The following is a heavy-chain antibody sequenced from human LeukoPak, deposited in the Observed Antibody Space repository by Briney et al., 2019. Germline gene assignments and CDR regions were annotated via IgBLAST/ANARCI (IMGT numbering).Heavy chain of an antibody. D-gene: IGHD6-19*01. J-gene: IGHJ4*02. Sequence: SETLSLTCTVSGGSISSYYRSWIRQPPGKGLEWIGYIYYSGSTNYNPSLKSRVTISVDTSKNQFSLKLSSVTAADTAVYYCAKDRNGWPTNFDSWGQGTLVTVSA. V-gene: IGHV4-59*01. CDR3: AKDRNGWPTNFDS. CDR1: GGSISSYY. CDR2: IYYSGST.